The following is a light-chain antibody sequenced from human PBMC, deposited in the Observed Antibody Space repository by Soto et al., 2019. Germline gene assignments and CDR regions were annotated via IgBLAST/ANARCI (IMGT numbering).Light chain of an antibody. CDR2: QTS. V-gene: IGKV3-11*01. Sequence: EIVLTQAPATLSSSPGDRVTLSCRASQYINTRLAWYQHRPGQAPRLLIYQTSIRAAGIPARFSASGSGTDFTLTISDVQPEDFALYYCHQRQSWPRTFGQGTKVDIK. CDR3: HQRQSWPRT. J-gene: IGKJ1*01. CDR1: QYINTR.